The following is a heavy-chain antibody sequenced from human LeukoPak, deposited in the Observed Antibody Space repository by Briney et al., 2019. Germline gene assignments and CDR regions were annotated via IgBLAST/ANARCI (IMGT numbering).Heavy chain of an antibody. CDR2: ISYDGSNK. J-gene: IGHJ4*02. Sequence: GGSLGLSCAASGFTFSSYGMHWVRQAPCKGLEWVAVISYDGSNKYYADSVKGRFTISRDNSKNTLYLQMNSLRAEDTAVYYCAKDYPLYDSSGPGDYWGQGTLVTVSS. CDR1: GFTFSSYG. CDR3: AKDYPLYDSSGPGDY. D-gene: IGHD3-22*01. V-gene: IGHV3-30*18.